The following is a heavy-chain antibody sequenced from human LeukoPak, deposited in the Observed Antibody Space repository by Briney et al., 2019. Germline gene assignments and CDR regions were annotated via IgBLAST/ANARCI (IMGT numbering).Heavy chain of an antibody. CDR3: AKEMGYCSSTSCPGMDV. CDR2: ISYDGSNK. CDR1: GLTFSSYG. Sequence: GRSLRLSCAPSGLTFSSYGMLWVRQAQGKGLEWVTVISYDGSNKYYADCVKGRFTISRDNSKNTLYLQMNSLRAEDTAVYYCAKEMGYCSSTSCPGMDVWGKGTTVTVSS. J-gene: IGHJ6*04. V-gene: IGHV3-30*18. D-gene: IGHD2-2*01.